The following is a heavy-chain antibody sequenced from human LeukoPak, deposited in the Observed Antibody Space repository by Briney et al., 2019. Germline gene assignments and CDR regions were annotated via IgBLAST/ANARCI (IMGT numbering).Heavy chain of an antibody. V-gene: IGHV4-34*01. J-gene: IGHJ4*02. CDR1: GGSFSGYC. CDR2: INHSGST. CDR3: ARHPPLWQLWFGEPRPLTTGLYFDY. Sequence: SETLSLTCAVYGGSFSGYCWSWIRQPPGKGLEWIGEINHSGSTNYNPSLKSRVTISVDTSKNQFSLKLSSVTAADTAVYYCARHPPLWQLWFGEPRPLTTGLYFDYWGQGTLVTVSS. D-gene: IGHD3-10*01.